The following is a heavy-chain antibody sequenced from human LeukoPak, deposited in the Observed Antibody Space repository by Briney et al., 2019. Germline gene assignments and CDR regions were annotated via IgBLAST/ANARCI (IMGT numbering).Heavy chain of an antibody. Sequence: ASVKVSCKASGYTFTSYGISWVRQAPGQGLEWMGWISAYNGNTNYAQKLQGSVTMTTDTSTSTAYMELRSLRSDDTAVYYCARRYSSSWYDHGLFDYWGQGTLVTVSS. D-gene: IGHD6-13*01. CDR2: ISAYNGNT. J-gene: IGHJ4*02. CDR1: GYTFTSYG. V-gene: IGHV1-18*01. CDR3: ARRYSSSWYDHGLFDY.